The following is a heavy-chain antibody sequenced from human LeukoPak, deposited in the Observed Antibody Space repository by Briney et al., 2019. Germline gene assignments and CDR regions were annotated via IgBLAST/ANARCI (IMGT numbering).Heavy chain of an antibody. Sequence: GGSLRLSCAASGFTFSSYGMHWVRQTPGKGLEWVAFIRYDGSNKYYADSVKGRFTISRDNSKNTLYLQMNSLRAEDTAVYYCAKDRPMGDILSGSTYLDYWGQGTLVTVSS. CDR2: IRYDGSNK. V-gene: IGHV3-30*02. CDR3: AKDRPMGDILSGSTYLDY. D-gene: IGHD3-9*01. J-gene: IGHJ4*02. CDR1: GFTFSSYG.